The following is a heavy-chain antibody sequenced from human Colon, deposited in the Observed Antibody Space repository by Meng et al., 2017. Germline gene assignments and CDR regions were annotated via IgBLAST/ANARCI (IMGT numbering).Heavy chain of an antibody. D-gene: IGHD6-19*01. CDR3: ARVERIAVAGTRGEFDY. V-gene: IGHV1-18*01. CDR1: VYSFTSYG. Sequence: SVTVSRLPSVYSFTSYGISWVRQAPGQGLEWMGWISAYNDNTNYAQKPQGRVTITTDTSTSTADMELRSLRSDDTAVYYCARVERIAVAGTRGEFDYWGQGTLVTVYS. CDR2: ISAYNDNT. J-gene: IGHJ4*02.